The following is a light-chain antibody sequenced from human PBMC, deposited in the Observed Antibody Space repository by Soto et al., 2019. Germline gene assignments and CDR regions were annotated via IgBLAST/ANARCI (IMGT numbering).Light chain of an antibody. CDR3: SSYTTSATYV. Sequence: QSVLTQPASVSGSPGQSITISCTGTSSDVGAYNYVSWYQQYPGNAPKLMIYEVSNRPSGDSNRFSGSKSGNTASLTIYWLQAEDEAEYYCSSYTTSATYVFGSGTKLTVL. CDR2: EVS. V-gene: IGLV2-14*01. J-gene: IGLJ1*01. CDR1: SSDVGAYNY.